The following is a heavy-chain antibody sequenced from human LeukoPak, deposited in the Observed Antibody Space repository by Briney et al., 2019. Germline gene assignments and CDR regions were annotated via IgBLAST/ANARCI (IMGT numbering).Heavy chain of an antibody. J-gene: IGHJ4*02. CDR2: IYRSGSA. V-gene: IGHV4-39*01. CDR1: GGSISSTGYY. D-gene: IGHD5-18*01. CDR3: ARHRGYSYGYQDY. Sequence: PSETLSLTCTVSGGSISSTGYYWGWPRQPPGKGLEWSGSIYRSGSAYYKPSLTSRVTLSVDTSKNQFSLKLSSVTASDTAVYYCARHRGYSYGYQDYWGQGTLVTVSS.